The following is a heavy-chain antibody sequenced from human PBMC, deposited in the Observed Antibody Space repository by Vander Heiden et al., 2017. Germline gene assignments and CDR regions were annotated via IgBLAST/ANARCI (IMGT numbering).Heavy chain of an antibody. J-gene: IGHJ4*02. CDR2: IYYSGST. CDR1: GGSISSYY. V-gene: IGHV4-59*01. CDR3: VREFNYFDY. Sequence: QVQLQESGPGLVKPSETLSLTCTVSGGSISSYYWSWIRQPPGKGLEWIGYIYYSGSTNYNPSLKSRVTISVDTSKNQFSIKLSSVTAADTAVYYCVREFNYFDYWCQGTLVTVSS.